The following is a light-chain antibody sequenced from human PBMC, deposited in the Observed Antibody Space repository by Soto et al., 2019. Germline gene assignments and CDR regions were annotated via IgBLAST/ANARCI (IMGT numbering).Light chain of an antibody. CDR1: SSDVGSYNL. V-gene: IGLV2-23*01. CDR3: CSYAGSSGWV. CDR2: EGS. Sequence: QLVLTQPASVSGSPGQSITISCTGTSSDVGSYNLVSWYQQHPGKAPKLMIYEGSKRPSGVSNRFSGSKSGNTASLTISGLQAEDEADYYCCSYAGSSGWVFGGGTKLTVL. J-gene: IGLJ3*02.